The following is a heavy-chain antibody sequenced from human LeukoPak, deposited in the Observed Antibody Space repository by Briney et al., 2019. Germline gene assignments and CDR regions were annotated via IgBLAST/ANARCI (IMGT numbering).Heavy chain of an antibody. CDR1: GFTFNSYE. CDR2: ISSSGSII. V-gene: IGHV3-48*03. J-gene: IGHJ4*02. CDR3: ARGQYTSDWYYFDY. Sequence: GGSLRLSCAASGFTFNSYEMNWVRQAPGKGLEWLSFISSSGSIIYYADSMKGRFTISRDNAKNPLYLQMNSLRAEDTAVYYCARGQYTSDWYYFDYWGQGTLVTVSS. D-gene: IGHD6-19*01.